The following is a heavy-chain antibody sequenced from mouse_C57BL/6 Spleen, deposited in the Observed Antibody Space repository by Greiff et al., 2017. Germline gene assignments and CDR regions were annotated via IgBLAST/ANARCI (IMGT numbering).Heavy chain of an antibody. CDR3: ASSYYYGSSDAMDY. Sequence: VQLQQPGAELVKPGASVKMSCKASGYTFTSYWITWVKQRPGQGLEWIGDIYPGSGSTNYNEKFKSTATLTVDTASSTAYMQLSSLTSEDSAVYYCASSYYYGSSDAMDYWGQGTSVTVSS. V-gene: IGHV1-55*01. CDR2: IYPGSGST. CDR1: GYTFTSYW. J-gene: IGHJ4*01. D-gene: IGHD1-1*01.